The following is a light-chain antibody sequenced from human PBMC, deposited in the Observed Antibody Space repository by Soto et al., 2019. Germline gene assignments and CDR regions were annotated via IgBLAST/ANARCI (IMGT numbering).Light chain of an antibody. J-gene: IGKJ1*01. CDR2: GAS. V-gene: IGKV3-20*01. Sequence: EIVITQSPATLSVSPGERATLSCRASQSVTSNFAWYQQKPGQAPRLLIYGASSRATGIPDRFSGSGSGTDFTLTISRLEPEDFAVYYCQQYGSSPPTFGQGTKVDIK. CDR1: QSVTSN. CDR3: QQYGSSPPT.